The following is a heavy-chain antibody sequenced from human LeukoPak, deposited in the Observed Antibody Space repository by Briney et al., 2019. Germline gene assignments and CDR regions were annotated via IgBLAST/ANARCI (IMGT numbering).Heavy chain of an antibody. CDR2: KSYSGTS. CDR1: GDSVSSSSYY. V-gene: IGHV4-39*01. D-gene: IGHD2-8*01. J-gene: IGHJ4*02. Sequence: LSLTCTVSGDSVSSSSYYWGWIRQPPGKGLEWIGLKSYSGTSSYNPSLESRVTISVDTSKNQFSLKLTSVTAADTAVYYCWRSRGVYWGQGTLVIVSS. CDR3: WRSRGVY.